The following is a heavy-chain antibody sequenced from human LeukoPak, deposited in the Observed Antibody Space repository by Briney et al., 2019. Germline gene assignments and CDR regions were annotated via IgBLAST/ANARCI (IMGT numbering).Heavy chain of an antibody. V-gene: IGHV3-30*02. CDR3: AKGVVVGENYYYYYYVDV. Sequence: GGSLRLSCAASGFTFSSYGMHWVRQAPGKGLEWVAFIRYDGSNKYYADSVKGRFTISRDNSKNTLYLQMNSLRAEDTAVYYCAKGVVVGENYYYYYYVDVWGKGTTVTISS. CDR1: GFTFSSYG. D-gene: IGHD2-15*01. CDR2: IRYDGSNK. J-gene: IGHJ6*03.